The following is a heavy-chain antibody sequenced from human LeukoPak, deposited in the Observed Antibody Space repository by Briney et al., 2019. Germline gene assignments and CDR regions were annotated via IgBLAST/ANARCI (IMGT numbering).Heavy chain of an antibody. CDR1: GGSISSGSYY. V-gene: IGHV4-61*02. CDR2: IYTSGST. Sequence: SQTLSLTCTVSGGSISSGSYYWSWIRQPAGKGLEWIGRIYTSGSTTYNPSLKSRVTISVDTSKNQFSLKLNSVSAADTAIYYCAKESSLLRGPTVIYYFDFWGQGTLVTVSS. J-gene: IGHJ4*02. D-gene: IGHD3-10*01. CDR3: AKESSLLRGPTVIYYFDF.